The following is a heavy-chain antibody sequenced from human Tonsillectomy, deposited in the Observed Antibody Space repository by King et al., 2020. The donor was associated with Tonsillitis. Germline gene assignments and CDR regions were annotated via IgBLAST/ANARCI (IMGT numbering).Heavy chain of an antibody. CDR1: GFTFDDYA. V-gene: IGHV3-9*01. J-gene: IGHJ3*02. CDR2: ISWNGDNI. CDR3: TKDIALIWGSSGVFNI. Sequence: DVQLVESGGGLVQPGRSLRLSCAASGFTFDDYAMHWVRQVPGKGLEWVSGISWNGDNIAYADSVKGRFTISRDNARNSLYLQMNSLRAEDTAFYYCTKDIALIWGSSGVFNIWGQGTMVTVSS. D-gene: IGHD7-27*01.